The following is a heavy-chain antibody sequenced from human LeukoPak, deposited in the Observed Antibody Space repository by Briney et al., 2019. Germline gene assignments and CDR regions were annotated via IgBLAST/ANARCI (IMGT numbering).Heavy chain of an antibody. Sequence: PSETLSLTCAVSGGSLNNYHWSWIRQPPGKGLERIGCIYHSGSTNCNPSLNSRVTMSVGTSKNQFSLRLSSVTAADTAVYYCASYYGSGTYSGYVDYWGQGTLVTVSS. CDR2: IYHSGST. CDR3: ASYYGSGTYSGYVDY. CDR1: GGSLNNYH. V-gene: IGHV4-59*01. J-gene: IGHJ4*02. D-gene: IGHD3-10*01.